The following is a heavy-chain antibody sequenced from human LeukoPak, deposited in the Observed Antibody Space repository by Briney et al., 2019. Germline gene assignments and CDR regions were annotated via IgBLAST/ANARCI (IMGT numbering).Heavy chain of an antibody. CDR3: ASHTDFGGNFAGD. J-gene: IGHJ4*02. CDR1: GGSISGSCYR. CDR2: IYNSGST. V-gene: IGHV4-39*01. Sequence: SETLSLTCTVSGGSISGSCYRLGWIRQPPGKGLEWIGSIYNSGSTYNPSLKSRVTISVDTSKNQFSLKLSFLTAANTAVSSGASHTDFGGNFAGDWGQGILVTVSS. D-gene: IGHD4-23*01.